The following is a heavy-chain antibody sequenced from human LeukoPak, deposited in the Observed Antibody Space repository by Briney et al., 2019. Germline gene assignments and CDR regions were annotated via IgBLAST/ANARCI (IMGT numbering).Heavy chain of an antibody. CDR1: GGSISSYY. J-gene: IGHJ5*02. CDR3: ARLGSSGNWFDP. Sequence: KSSETLSLTCTVSGGSISSYYWSWIRQPTGKGLEWIGYIYTSGSTNYNPSLKSRVTISVDTSKNQFSLKLSSVTAADTAVYYCARLGSSGNWFDPWGQGTLVTVSS. CDR2: IYTSGST. D-gene: IGHD1-1*01. V-gene: IGHV4-4*09.